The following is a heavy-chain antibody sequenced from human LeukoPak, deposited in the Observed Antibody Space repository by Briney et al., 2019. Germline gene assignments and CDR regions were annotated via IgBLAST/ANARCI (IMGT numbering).Heavy chain of an antibody. D-gene: IGHD2-15*01. V-gene: IGHV3-23*01. CDR1: GFTFSSYA. CDR2: ISGSGGST. J-gene: IGHJ4*02. Sequence: GGSLRLSCAASGFTFSSYAMSWVRQAPGKGLEWVSAISGSGGSTYYADSVKGRFTISIDNSKNTLYLQMNSLRAEDTAVYYCAKDPSATKGRDYWGQGTLVTVSS. CDR3: AKDPSATKGRDY.